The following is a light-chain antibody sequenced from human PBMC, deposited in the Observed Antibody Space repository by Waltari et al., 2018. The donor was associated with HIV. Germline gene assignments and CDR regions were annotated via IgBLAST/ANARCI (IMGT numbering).Light chain of an antibody. V-gene: IGKV1-12*01. Sequence: DIQLTQSPSSVSASVGDRDTITCRASQSFRSWLAWYQQKPGKAPKLLIHGTSSLQSGVPSRFRGSGSGTDFTLTISSLQPEDYATYFCQQANSVPFTFGPGTKVDIK. J-gene: IGKJ3*01. CDR3: QQANSVPFT. CDR1: QSFRSW. CDR2: GTS.